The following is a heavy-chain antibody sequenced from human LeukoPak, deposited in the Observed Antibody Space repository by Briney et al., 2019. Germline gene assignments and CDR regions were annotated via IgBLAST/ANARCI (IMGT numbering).Heavy chain of an antibody. Sequence: GESLKISCKGSGYSFTSYWISWVRQMHGKGLEWMGRIDPSDSYTNYSPSFQGHVTISADKSISTAYLQWSSLKASDTAMYYCATFYGDYAHSYGMDVWGQGTTVTVSS. V-gene: IGHV5-10-1*01. CDR2: IDPSDSYT. CDR3: ATFYGDYAHSYGMDV. D-gene: IGHD4-17*01. CDR1: GYSFTSYW. J-gene: IGHJ6*02.